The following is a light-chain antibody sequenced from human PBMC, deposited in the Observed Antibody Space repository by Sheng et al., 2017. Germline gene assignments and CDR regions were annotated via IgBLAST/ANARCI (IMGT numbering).Light chain of an antibody. Sequence: EIQMTQSPSTLSASVGDRVTITCRASQSISSWLAWYQQKSGKAPKLLIYKASSLESGVPSRFSGSGSGTEFTLTISSLQPDDFATYYCQQYHSYPRTFGQGTKVEIK. CDR1: QSISSW. V-gene: IGKV1-5*03. CDR3: QQYHSYPRT. CDR2: KAS. J-gene: IGKJ1*01.